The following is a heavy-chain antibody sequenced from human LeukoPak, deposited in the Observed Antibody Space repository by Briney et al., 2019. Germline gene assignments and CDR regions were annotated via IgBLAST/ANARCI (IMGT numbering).Heavy chain of an antibody. J-gene: IGHJ5*02. Sequence: EASVKVSCKASGYTFTSYGISWVRQAPGQGLEWMGWISAYNGNTNYAQKLQGSVTMTTDTSTSTAYMELRSLRSDDTAVYYCARERRMGNWFDPWGQGTLVTVSS. CDR1: GYTFTSYG. CDR2: ISAYNGNT. V-gene: IGHV1-18*01. CDR3: ARERRMGNWFDP. D-gene: IGHD1-26*01.